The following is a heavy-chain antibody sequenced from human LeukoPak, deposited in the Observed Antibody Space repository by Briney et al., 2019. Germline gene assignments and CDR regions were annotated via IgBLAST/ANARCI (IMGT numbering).Heavy chain of an antibody. CDR1: GFTFSSYA. Sequence: GGSLRLSCAASGFTFSSYAMHWVRQAPGKGLEWVAVISYDGSNKYYADSVKGRFTISRDNSKNTLYLQMNSLRAEDTAVYYCARGRDILTGYMDVWGKGTTVTVSS. CDR2: ISYDGSNK. CDR3: ARGRDILTGYMDV. V-gene: IGHV3-30*04. D-gene: IGHD3-9*01. J-gene: IGHJ6*03.